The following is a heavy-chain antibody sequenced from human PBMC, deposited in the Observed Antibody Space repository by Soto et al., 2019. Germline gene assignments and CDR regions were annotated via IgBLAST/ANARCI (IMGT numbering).Heavy chain of an antibody. Sequence: GGPLRVSCTASGFTLNSYAMHWVRQAPGKGLEYVSAISSNGGSTYYADSVKGRFTISRDNSKNTLYLQMSSLRAEDTAVYYCVKLAFDYWGQGTLVTV. CDR1: GFTLNSYA. CDR3: VKLAFDY. CDR2: ISSNGGST. J-gene: IGHJ4*02. V-gene: IGHV3-64D*06.